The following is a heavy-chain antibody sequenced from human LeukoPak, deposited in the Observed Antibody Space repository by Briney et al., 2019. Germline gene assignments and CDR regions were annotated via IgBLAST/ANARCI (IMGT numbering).Heavy chain of an antibody. D-gene: IGHD3-10*01. CDR3: ARDKKSGESSEIDY. J-gene: IGHJ4*02. Sequence: WGSLRLSCAASGCTFSNYWVHWIRQAPGKGLVWISRINRDGSTTKYADSVKGRFTVSRDNAKNTLNLQMNSLRAEDTAVYYCARDKKSGESSEIDYWGQGTLVTVSS. CDR1: GCTFSNYW. V-gene: IGHV3-74*03. CDR2: INRDGSTT.